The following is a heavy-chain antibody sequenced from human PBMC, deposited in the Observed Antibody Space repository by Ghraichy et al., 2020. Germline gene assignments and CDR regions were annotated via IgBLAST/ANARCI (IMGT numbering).Heavy chain of an antibody. J-gene: IGHJ6*02. CDR3: ARATPRKSYCSSTSCKGEVSGMDV. D-gene: IGHD2-2*01. CDR2: INHSGST. V-gene: IGHV4-34*01. CDR1: GGSFSGYY. Sequence: SETLSLTCAVYGGSFSGYYWSWIRQPPGKGLEWIGEINHSGSTNYNPSLKSRVTISVDTSKNQFSLKLSSVTAADTAVYYCARATPRKSYCSSTSCKGEVSGMDVWGQGTTVTVSS.